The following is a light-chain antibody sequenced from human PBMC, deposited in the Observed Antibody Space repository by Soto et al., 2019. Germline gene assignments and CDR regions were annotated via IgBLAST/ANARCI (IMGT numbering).Light chain of an antibody. CDR3: SSYRGSSTLFV. J-gene: IGLJ1*01. Sequence: QSALTQPASVSGSPGQSITISCTGTSSDVGGYNYVSWYQQHPGKAPKLMIYEVSNRPSGVSNRFSGSKSGNSASLTISGLQAEDDADYHCSSYRGSSTLFVFGTGTKVTVL. CDR1: SSDVGGYNY. CDR2: EVS. V-gene: IGLV2-14*01.